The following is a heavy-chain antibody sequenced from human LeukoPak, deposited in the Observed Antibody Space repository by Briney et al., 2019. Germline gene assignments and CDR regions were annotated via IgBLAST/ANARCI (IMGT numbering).Heavy chain of an antibody. V-gene: IGHV1-2*02. J-gene: IGHJ4*02. D-gene: IGHD3-22*01. CDR2: INPNSGGT. Sequence: GASVKVSCKASGYTFTGYYMHWVRQAPGQGLEWMGWINPNSGGTNYAQKFQGRITMTRDTSISTAYMELSRLRSDDTAVYYWARTYYYDSSGYPALFDYWGEGTLVTVSS. CDR1: GYTFTGYY. CDR3: ARTYYYDSSGYPALFDY.